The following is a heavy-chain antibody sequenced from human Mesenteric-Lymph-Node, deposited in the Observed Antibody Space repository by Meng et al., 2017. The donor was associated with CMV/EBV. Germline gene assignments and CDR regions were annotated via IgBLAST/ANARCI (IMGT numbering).Heavy chain of an antibody. J-gene: IGHJ4*02. Sequence: GGSLRLSCAASGFIFNNYWMHWVRQAPGKGLEWVAVIWYDGSNKYYADSVKGRFTISRDNAKSSLYLQMNSLRAEDTAVYYCASRLVGTSWGQGTLVTVSS. D-gene: IGHD1-26*01. CDR1: GFIFNNYW. CDR3: ASRLVGTS. CDR2: IWYDGSNK. V-gene: IGHV3-33*08.